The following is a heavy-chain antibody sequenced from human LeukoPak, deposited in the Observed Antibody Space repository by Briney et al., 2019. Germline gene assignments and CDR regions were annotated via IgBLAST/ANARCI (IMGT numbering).Heavy chain of an antibody. CDR3: ARLHYYDSSGYSNAFDI. V-gene: IGHV4-39*01. CDR2: IYYSGST. Sequence: PSETLSLTCTVSGGSISSSSYYWGWIRQPPGKGLEWIGSIYYSGSTYYNPSLEGRVTISVDTSKNQFSLKLSSVTAADTAVYYCARLHYYDSSGYSNAFDIWGQGTMVTVSS. CDR1: GGSISSSSYY. J-gene: IGHJ3*02. D-gene: IGHD3-22*01.